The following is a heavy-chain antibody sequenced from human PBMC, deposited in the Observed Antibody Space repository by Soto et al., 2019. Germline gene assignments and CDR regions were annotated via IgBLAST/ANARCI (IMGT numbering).Heavy chain of an antibody. CDR3: ARARATIAAAAIFDC. V-gene: IGHV4-4*02. J-gene: IGHJ4*02. CDR1: GGSIGTSNW. CDR2: VYRTGST. D-gene: IGHD6-13*01. Sequence: SETLSLTCAVSGGSIGTSNWWSWVRQPPGKGLEWIGEVYRTGSTNYNPSLESRVIVSVDKSKNQFSLKLTSVTAADTAVYYCARARATIAAAAIFDCWGQGXLVT.